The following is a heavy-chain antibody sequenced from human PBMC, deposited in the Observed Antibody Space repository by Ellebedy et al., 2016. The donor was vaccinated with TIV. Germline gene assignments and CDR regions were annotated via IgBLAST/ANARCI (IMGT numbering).Heavy chain of an antibody. CDR3: ARGGRTKRPAVPRGYYYNILDV. V-gene: IGHV3-30*04. Sequence: GESLKISCAASGFSFSNFTMHWVRQAPGKGLEWVAIISYDGVSTRYGDSVKGRFTISSDNSKTTVFLQMSSLRAEDTAVYFCARGGRTKRPAVPRGYYYNILDVWGQGTTVTVSS. D-gene: IGHD1-26*01. CDR1: GFSFSNFT. CDR2: ISYDGVST. J-gene: IGHJ6*02.